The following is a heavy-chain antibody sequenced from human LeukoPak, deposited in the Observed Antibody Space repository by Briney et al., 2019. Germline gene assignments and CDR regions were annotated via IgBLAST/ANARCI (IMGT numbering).Heavy chain of an antibody. CDR1: GLTFRRYA. V-gene: IGHV3-30*04. CDR3: ARDLGIAVGRYLDY. CDR2: ITYDGSSK. Sequence: TGGPLRLSCAASGLTFRRYAMHWVRQAPGKGLEWVAVITYDGSSKYYADSEKGRFTISRDNSKHTLYLQMNSLRDEDTAVYYCARDLGIAVGRYLDYWGQGTLVTVSS. J-gene: IGHJ4*02. D-gene: IGHD6-19*01.